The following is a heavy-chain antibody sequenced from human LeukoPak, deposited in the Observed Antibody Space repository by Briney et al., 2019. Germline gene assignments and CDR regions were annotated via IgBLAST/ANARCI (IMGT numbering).Heavy chain of an antibody. CDR1: GGSFSGYY. CDR3: ARVRYCYNYYYGMDV. D-gene: IGHD2/OR15-2a*01. V-gene: IGHV4-34*01. CDR2: INHSGST. J-gene: IGHJ6*02. Sequence: SETLSLTCAVYGGSFSGYYWSWIRQPPGKGLEWIGEINHSGSTNYNPSLKSRVTISVDTSKNQFSLKLSSVTAADTAVYYCARVRYCYNYYYGMDVWGQGTTVTVSS.